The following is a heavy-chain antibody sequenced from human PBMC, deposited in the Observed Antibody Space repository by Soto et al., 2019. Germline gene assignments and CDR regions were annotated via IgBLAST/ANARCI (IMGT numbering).Heavy chain of an antibody. J-gene: IGHJ4*02. CDR1: GYTFTSYG. V-gene: IGHV1-18*01. D-gene: IGHD2-2*01. CDR3: ARSFCSSTSCHYYFDY. Sequence: GASVKVSCKASGYTFTSYGISWVRQAPGQGLEWMGWISAYNGNTNYAQKLQGRVTMTTDTSTSTAYMGLRSLRSDDTAVYYCARSFCSSTSCHYYFDYWGQGTLVTVSS. CDR2: ISAYNGNT.